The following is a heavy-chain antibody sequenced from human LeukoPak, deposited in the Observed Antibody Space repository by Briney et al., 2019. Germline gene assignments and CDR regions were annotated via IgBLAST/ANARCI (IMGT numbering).Heavy chain of an antibody. CDR3: ARHRCSGGSCYPMNWFDP. CDR1: GGSISSSSYY. V-gene: IGHV4-39*01. Sequence: SETLSLTCTVSGGSISSSSYYWGWIRQPPGKGLEWIGSIYYSGSTYYNPSLKSRVTISVDTSKNQFSLKLSSVTAADTAVYYCARHRCSGGSCYPMNWFDPWGQGTLVTVSA. J-gene: IGHJ5*02. D-gene: IGHD2-15*01. CDR2: IYYSGST.